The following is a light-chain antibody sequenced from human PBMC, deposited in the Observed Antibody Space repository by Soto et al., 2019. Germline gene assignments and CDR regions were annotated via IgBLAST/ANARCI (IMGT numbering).Light chain of an antibody. CDR3: QQRSNWPPIT. Sequence: EIVLTQSPAILSLPPGERATLSCRASQSVSSYLAWYQQKPGQAPRLLIYDASNRATGIPARFSGSGSGTDFTLTISSLEPEDFAVYYCQQRSNWPPITFGQGTRLEIK. CDR1: QSVSSY. J-gene: IGKJ5*01. V-gene: IGKV3-11*01. CDR2: DAS.